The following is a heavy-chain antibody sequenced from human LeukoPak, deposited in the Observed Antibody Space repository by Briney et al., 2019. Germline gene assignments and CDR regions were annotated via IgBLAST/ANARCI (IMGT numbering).Heavy chain of an antibody. V-gene: IGHV4-34*01. CDR3: ARGYTADSSSWRVYYYGMDV. D-gene: IGHD6-13*01. CDR1: GGSFSGYY. J-gene: IGHJ6*02. Sequence: ETSETLSLTCAVYGGSFSGYYWSWIRQPPGKGLEWIGEINHSGSTNYNPSLKSRVTISVDTSKNQFSLKLSSVTAADTAVYYCARGYTADSSSWRVYYYGMDVWGQGTTVTVSS. CDR2: INHSGST.